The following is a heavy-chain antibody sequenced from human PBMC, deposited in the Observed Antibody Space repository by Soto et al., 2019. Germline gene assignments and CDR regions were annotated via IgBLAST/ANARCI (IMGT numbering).Heavy chain of an antibody. CDR2: ISSSSKNI. Sequence: EVQLVESGGGLVKPGGSLRLSCAASGFTFSGYSMNWVRLAPGKGLEWVSSISSSSKNIYYAYSVKGRFTISRDNAKDLLYLQMNSLRAEDKAVYYCARDPSDLWEPDQYFQYWGQGTLVTVSS. V-gene: IGHV3-21*01. D-gene: IGHD1-26*01. J-gene: IGHJ1*01. CDR3: ARDPSDLWEPDQYFQY. CDR1: GFTFSGYS.